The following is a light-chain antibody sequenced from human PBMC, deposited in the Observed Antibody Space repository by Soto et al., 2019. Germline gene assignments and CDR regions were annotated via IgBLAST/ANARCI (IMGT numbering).Light chain of an antibody. CDR2: DVS. Sequence: QSVLTQPASVSGSPGQSITVSCTGTSSDVGGYNYVSWYQQHPGKAPKLMIYDVSNRPSGVSNRFSGSKSGNTASLTISGLQAEDEAEYYCSSYTSSSTPFYVFGTGTQLTVL. J-gene: IGLJ1*01. CDR1: SSDVGGYNY. CDR3: SSYTSSSTPFYV. V-gene: IGLV2-14*01.